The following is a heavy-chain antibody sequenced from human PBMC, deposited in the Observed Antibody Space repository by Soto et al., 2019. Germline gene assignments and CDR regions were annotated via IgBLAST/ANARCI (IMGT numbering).Heavy chain of an antibody. D-gene: IGHD2-15*01. V-gene: IGHV3-23*01. CDR3: ARRGEDMKLTASDFDI. Sequence: GGSLRLSCAASGFTFSSYAVSWVRQAPGKGLEWVSAISGSGGSTYYADSVKGRFTISRDNSKNTLYLQMNSLRAEDTAVYYWARRGEDMKLTASDFDIWGQGTMVTVSS. CDR2: ISGSGGST. J-gene: IGHJ3*02. CDR1: GFTFSSYA.